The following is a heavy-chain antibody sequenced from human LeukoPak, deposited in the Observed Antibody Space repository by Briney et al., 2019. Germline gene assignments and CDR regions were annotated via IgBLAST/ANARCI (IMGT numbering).Heavy chain of an antibody. CDR3: AKDVQSWPTYFDY. Sequence: PGGSLRLSCAASGFTFSNYAMSWVRQAPGKGLEWVSAISGSGGTTYYADSVKGRFNVSRDNSKNTLCLQVNSLRAADTAVYFCAKDVQSWPTYFDYWGQGTRVTVSS. J-gene: IGHJ4*02. V-gene: IGHV3-23*01. CDR2: ISGSGGTT. D-gene: IGHD1-1*01. CDR1: GFTFSNYA.